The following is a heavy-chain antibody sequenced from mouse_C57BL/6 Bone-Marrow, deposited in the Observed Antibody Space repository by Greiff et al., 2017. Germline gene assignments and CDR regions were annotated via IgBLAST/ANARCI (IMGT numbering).Heavy chain of an antibody. D-gene: IGHD1-1*01. CDR3: ARHSSYDYYAMDY. Sequence: EVQRVESGGGLVQPGGSLKLSCAASGFTFSDYYMYWVRQTPEKRLEWVAYISNGGGSTYYPDTVKGRFTISRDNAKKTLYLQMSRLKSEDTAMYYCARHSSYDYYAMDYWGQGTSVTVSS. CDR2: ISNGGGST. V-gene: IGHV5-12*01. J-gene: IGHJ4*01. CDR1: GFTFSDYY.